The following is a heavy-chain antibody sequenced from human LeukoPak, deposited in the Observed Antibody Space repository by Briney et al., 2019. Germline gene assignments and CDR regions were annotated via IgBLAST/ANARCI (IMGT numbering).Heavy chain of an antibody. D-gene: IGHD6-19*01. Sequence: SETLSLTCSVSHYSIRSVYYWGWVRQSPGIGLEWIGTSFHVGSPYINPSLKSRVTISVDTSKNQFSLKLDSVTAADTAVYYCVRESAYDSGWVTRWFDPWGQGILVTVSS. CDR2: SFHVGSP. J-gene: IGHJ5*02. CDR3: VRESAYDSGWVTRWFDP. V-gene: IGHV4-38-2*02. CDR1: HYSIRSVYY.